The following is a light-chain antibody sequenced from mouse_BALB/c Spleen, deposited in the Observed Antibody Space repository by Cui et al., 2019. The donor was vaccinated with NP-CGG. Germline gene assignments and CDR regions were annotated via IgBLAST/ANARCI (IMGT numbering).Light chain of an antibody. Sequence: QAVVTQESALTTSTGETVTLTCRSSTGAVTTSNYANWVQEKPDHLFTGLIGGTNNRAPGVPARFSGSLIGDKAALTITGAQTEDEAIYFCALWYSNHWVFGGGTELTVL. CDR2: GTN. CDR3: ALWYSNHWV. J-gene: IGLJ1*01. CDR1: TGAVTTSNY. V-gene: IGLV1*01.